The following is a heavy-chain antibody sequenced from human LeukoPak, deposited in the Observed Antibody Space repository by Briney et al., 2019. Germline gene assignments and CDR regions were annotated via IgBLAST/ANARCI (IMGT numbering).Heavy chain of an antibody. D-gene: IGHD6-13*01. CDR3: ARSASSWHGLDI. CDR1: GFTFGSYG. CDR2: IGAAGDT. V-gene: IGHV3-13*04. J-gene: IGHJ3*02. Sequence: PGGSLRLSCAASGFTFGSYGMHWVRQGPGKGLEWVSAIGAAGDTHYQASVKGRFTTSRENAKNSLHLQMNSRRAGDTAVFYCARSASSWHGLDIWGQGTMVTVSS.